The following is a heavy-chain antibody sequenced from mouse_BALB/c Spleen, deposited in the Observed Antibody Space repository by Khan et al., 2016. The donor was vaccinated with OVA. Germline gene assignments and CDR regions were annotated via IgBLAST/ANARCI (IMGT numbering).Heavy chain of an antibody. CDR2: INTYTGEP. D-gene: IGHD2-10*01. J-gene: IGHJ4*01. Sequence: QIQLVQSGPELKKPGETVKISCKASGYTFTNYGMNWVKQSPGKALKWMGWINTYTGEPTYADDFKGRFAFSLETSASTAYLQINNLKNEDTATYLCERPPYYSDALDYWGQGTSVTVSS. CDR1: GYTFTNYG. V-gene: IGHV9-3-1*01. CDR3: ERPPYYSDALDY.